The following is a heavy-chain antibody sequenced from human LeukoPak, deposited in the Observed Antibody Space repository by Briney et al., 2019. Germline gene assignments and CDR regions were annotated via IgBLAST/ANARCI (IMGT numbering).Heavy chain of an antibody. CDR3: ARAYSSSWPNAFDI. J-gene: IGHJ3*02. CDR1: GGSISSYY. Sequence: PSETLSLTCTVSGGSISSYYWSWIRQPAGKGLEWIGRIYTSGSTSYNPSLKSRVTMSVDTSKNQFSLKLSSVTAADTAVYYCARAYSSSWPNAFDIWGQGTMVTVSS. CDR2: IYTSGST. V-gene: IGHV4-4*07. D-gene: IGHD6-13*01.